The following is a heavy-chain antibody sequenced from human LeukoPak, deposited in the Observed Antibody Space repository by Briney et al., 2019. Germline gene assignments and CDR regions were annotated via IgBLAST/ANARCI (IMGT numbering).Heavy chain of an antibody. CDR2: ISGSGGST. CDR3: AKGALGYCSGGSCPIPFDY. J-gene: IGHJ4*02. V-gene: IGHV3-23*01. D-gene: IGHD2-15*01. CDR1: GFTFSIYA. Sequence: GGSLRLSCAASGFTFSIYAMNWARQAPGKGLEWVSGISGSGGSTNYVDSVKGRFTISRDNSKNTLYLQMNSLRAEGTAVYYCAKGALGYCSGGSCPIPFDYWGQGTLVTVSS.